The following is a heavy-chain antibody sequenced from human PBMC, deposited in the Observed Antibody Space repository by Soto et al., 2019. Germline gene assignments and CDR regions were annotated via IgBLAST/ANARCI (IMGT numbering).Heavy chain of an antibody. V-gene: IGHV3-74*01. CDR1: GFTFSSYW. Sequence: GGSLRLSCAASGFTFSSYWMHWVRQAPGKGLVWVSSINSDGSSTSYADSVKGRFTISRDNAKNTLYLQMNSLRAEDTAVYYCARGTRLGHYYDSSGQFDYWGQGTLVTVSS. J-gene: IGHJ4*02. CDR3: ARGTRLGHYYDSSGQFDY. D-gene: IGHD3-22*01. CDR2: INSDGSST.